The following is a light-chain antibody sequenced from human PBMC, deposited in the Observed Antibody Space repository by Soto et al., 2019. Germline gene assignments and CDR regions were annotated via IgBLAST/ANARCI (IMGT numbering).Light chain of an antibody. CDR1: QNVNSN. CDR3: QQYYSWPPLT. Sequence: EVVMTQSPVTLSVSPGERATLSCRASQNVNSNLAWYRQQPGQAPRLLIYGASTRATGIPARFSGSGSGTEFTLTISSLQSEDFAIYYCQQYYSWPPLTFGGGTKVEI. V-gene: IGKV3-15*01. J-gene: IGKJ4*01. CDR2: GAS.